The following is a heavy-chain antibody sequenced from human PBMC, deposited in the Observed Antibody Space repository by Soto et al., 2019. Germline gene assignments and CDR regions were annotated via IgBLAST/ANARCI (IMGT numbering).Heavy chain of an antibody. V-gene: IGHV4-4*02. Sequence: QVQLQESGPGLVKPSGTLSLTCGVSSGSIRSTNWRSWVRQPPGKGLEWIGEIFHSGSTKYNPSLKSRVTISVDNSKNEFSLKLTSVTAADTAVYYCARDVWFGKDNWFDPWGQGTLVTVSS. CDR1: SGSIRSTNW. CDR2: IFHSGST. CDR3: ARDVWFGKDNWFDP. J-gene: IGHJ5*02. D-gene: IGHD3-10*01.